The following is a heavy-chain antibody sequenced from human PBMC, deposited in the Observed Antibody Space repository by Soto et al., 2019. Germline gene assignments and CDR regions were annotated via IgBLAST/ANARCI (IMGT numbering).Heavy chain of an antibody. CDR2: ISWNSGSI. D-gene: IGHD3-16*02. CDR1: GFTFDDYA. Sequence: GGSLRLSCAASGFTFDDYAMHWVRQAPGKGLEWVSGISWNSGSIGYADSVKGRFTISRDNAKNSLYLQMNSLRAEDTALYYCAKDNRDMITFGGVIVSYFDYWGQGTLVTVSS. V-gene: IGHV3-9*01. CDR3: AKDNRDMITFGGVIVSYFDY. J-gene: IGHJ4*02.